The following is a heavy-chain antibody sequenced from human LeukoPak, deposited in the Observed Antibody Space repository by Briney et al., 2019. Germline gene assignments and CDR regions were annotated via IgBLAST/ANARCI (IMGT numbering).Heavy chain of an antibody. CDR3: EREFEATGFWALDY. D-gene: IGHD3-16*01. J-gene: IGHJ4*02. V-gene: IGHV3-23*01. CDR1: GFTFSSYA. Sequence: GGSLRLSCAASGFTFSSYAMSWVRQAPGKGLEWVSGISGSGGGTYYADSLRGRFTISRDNSKNTLYLQMNSLRAEDTAVYYCEREFEATGFWALDYWGEGPLVTASS. CDR2: ISGSGGGT.